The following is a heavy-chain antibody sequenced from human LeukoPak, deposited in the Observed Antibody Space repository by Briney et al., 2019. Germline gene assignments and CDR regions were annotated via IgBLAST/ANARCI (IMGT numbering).Heavy chain of an antibody. CDR3: ARRARGVTPRGFDY. V-gene: IGHV4-38-2*02. CDR1: GYSISSGYY. CDR2: IYDSGNT. Sequence: PSETLSLTCTVSGYSISSGYYWGWIRQPPGKGLEWIGSIYDSGNTYYNPSLKSRVTISVDTSKNQFSLKLSSVTAADTAVYYCARRARGVTPRGFDYWGQGTLVTVSS. D-gene: IGHD3-10*01. J-gene: IGHJ4*02.